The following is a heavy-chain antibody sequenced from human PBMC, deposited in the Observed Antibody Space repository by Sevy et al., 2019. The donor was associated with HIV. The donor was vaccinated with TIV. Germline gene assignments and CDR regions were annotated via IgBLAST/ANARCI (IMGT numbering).Heavy chain of an antibody. CDR3: TRDRGDTVGYIPHY. V-gene: IGHV3-11*01. Sequence: GGSLRLSCEASGFTCSDYYMSWIRQAPGKGLEWVSYISGSGTTMYSVDSVRGRFTISRDNAKKSLYLQMNSLRAEDAAVYYCTRDRGDTVGYIPHYWGQGTLVTVSS. D-gene: IGHD2-2*02. CDR1: GFTCSDYY. J-gene: IGHJ4*02. CDR2: ISGSGTTM.